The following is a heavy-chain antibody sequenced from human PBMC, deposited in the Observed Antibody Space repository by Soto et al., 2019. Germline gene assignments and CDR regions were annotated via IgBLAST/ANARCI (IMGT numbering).Heavy chain of an antibody. D-gene: IGHD3-10*01. J-gene: IGHJ4*02. CDR3: ARGQRLLWFGELLTPPDY. CDR1: GGSISSGDYY. CDR2: IYYSGST. Sequence: QVQLQESGPGLVKPSQTLSLTCTVSGGSISSGDYYWSWIRQPPGKGLEWIGYIYYSGSTYYNPSLKSRVTISVETSKNQFSLKLSSVTAADTAVYYCARGQRLLWFGELLTPPDYWGQGTLVTVSS. V-gene: IGHV4-30-4*01.